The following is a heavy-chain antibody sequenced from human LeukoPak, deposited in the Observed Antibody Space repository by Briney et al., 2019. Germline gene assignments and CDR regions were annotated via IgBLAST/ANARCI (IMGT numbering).Heavy chain of an antibody. CDR1: GFTFSSYG. Sequence: GRSLRLSCAASGFTFSSYGMHWVRQAPGKGLEWVAVISYDGSNKYYADSVKGRFTISRDNSKNTPYLQMNSLRAEDTAVYYCAKVGPYSSGWYYFDYWGQGTLVTVSS. CDR3: AKVGPYSSGWYYFDY. V-gene: IGHV3-30*18. CDR2: ISYDGSNK. J-gene: IGHJ4*02. D-gene: IGHD6-19*01.